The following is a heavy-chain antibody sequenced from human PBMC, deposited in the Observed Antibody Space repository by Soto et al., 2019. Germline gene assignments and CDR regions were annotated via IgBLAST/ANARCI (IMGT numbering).Heavy chain of an antibody. V-gene: IGHV5-51*01. CDR1: GYSFTSYW. J-gene: IGHJ6*03. CDR3: ARHVLGYCSGGSCYADYYYYYMDV. CDR2: IYPGDSDT. D-gene: IGHD2-15*01. Sequence: GESLKISCKGSGYSFTSYWIGWVRQMPGKGLEWMGIIYPGDSDTRYSPSFQGQVTISADKSISTAYLQWSSLKASDTAMYYCARHVLGYCSGGSCYADYYYYYMDVWGKGTTVTVSS.